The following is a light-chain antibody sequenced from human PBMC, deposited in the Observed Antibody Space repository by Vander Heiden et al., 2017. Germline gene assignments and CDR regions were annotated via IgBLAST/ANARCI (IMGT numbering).Light chain of an antibody. CDR2: GAS. V-gene: IGKV3-15*01. J-gene: IGKJ2*01. CDR3: QQYHNWPPYT. Sequence: EAVMTQSPATLSVSPGERATLSCRASQSISSNLAWYQQKLGQAPRLLLYGASTRATGVPARFSGSGSGTEFTLTISSLQSEDFAVYYCQQYHNWPPYTFGQGTKLEIK. CDR1: QSISSN.